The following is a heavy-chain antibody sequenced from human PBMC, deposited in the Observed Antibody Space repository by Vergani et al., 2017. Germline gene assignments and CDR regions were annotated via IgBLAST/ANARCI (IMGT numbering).Heavy chain of an antibody. CDR2: IDPSDSYT. Sequence: EVQLVQSGAEVKKPGESLRISCKGSGYSFTTYWISWVRQMPGKGLEWMGRIDPSDSYTNYSPSFQGHVTISADKSISTAYLQWSGLKASDTAMYYCAGHGAAAGLYYFDYGGQGTLVTVSS. D-gene: IGHD6-13*01. V-gene: IGHV5-10-1*01. CDR1: GYSFTTYW. J-gene: IGHJ4*02. CDR3: AGHGAAAGLYYFDY.